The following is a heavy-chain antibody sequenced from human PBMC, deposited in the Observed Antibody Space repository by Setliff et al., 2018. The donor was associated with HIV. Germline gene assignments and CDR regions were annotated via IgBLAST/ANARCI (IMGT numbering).Heavy chain of an antibody. V-gene: IGHV4-34*01. D-gene: IGHD2-15*01. J-gene: IGHJ1*01. CDR1: GGSFNGYY. CDR2: INHSGST. Sequence: PSETLSLTCAVFGGSFNGYYWSWIRQPPGKGLEWIGEINHSGSTNYNPSLKSLVTMSVDKSKNQFSLRLSSVTAADTAVYYGASARRAGSGPKYFQHWGQGTLVTVSS. CDR3: ASARRAGSGPKYFQH.